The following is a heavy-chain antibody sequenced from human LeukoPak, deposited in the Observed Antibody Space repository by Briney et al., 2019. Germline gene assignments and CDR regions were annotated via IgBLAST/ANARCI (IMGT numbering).Heavy chain of an antibody. CDR1: GFTFSSYA. Sequence: PGGSLRLSCAASGFTFSSYAMHWVRQAPGKGLEWVAVISDDGSNKYYADSVKGRFTISRDHSKNTLYLQMNSLRAEDTAVYYCARDRSPPDCSGGSCYSFLGGYYYYGMDVWGQGTTVTVSS. CDR2: ISDDGSNK. V-gene: IGHV3-30*04. J-gene: IGHJ6*02. D-gene: IGHD2-15*01. CDR3: ARDRSPPDCSGGSCYSFLGGYYYYGMDV.